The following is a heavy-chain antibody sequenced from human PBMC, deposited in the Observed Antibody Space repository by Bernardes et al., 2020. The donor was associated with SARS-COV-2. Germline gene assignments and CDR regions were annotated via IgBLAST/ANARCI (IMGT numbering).Heavy chain of an antibody. CDR2: IYPGDSDT. D-gene: IGHD6-13*01. J-gene: IGHJ4*02. Sequence: GESLKIYCKGSGYSFTTYWIGWVRQMSGKGLEWMGIIYPGDSDTRYSPSFQGQVTISADKSITTAYLQWSSLKASDTAMYYCAVLRYSSSWYMGYFDYWGQGTLVTVSS. CDR1: GYSFTTYW. V-gene: IGHV5-51*01. CDR3: AVLRYSSSWYMGYFDY.